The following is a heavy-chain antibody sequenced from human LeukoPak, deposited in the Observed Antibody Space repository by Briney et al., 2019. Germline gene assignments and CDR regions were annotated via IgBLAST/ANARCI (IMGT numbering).Heavy chain of an antibody. Sequence: GGSLRLSCAASGFIFRNYAMSWVRQAPGKGLQWVAAITGSGDNTYYGHSVMGRFTISRDNSKNTLYLEVNALRAEDTAVYYCAKWGDYDILTGYYVSDFWGQGTLVTVSS. CDR2: ITGSGDNT. V-gene: IGHV3-23*01. CDR3: AKWGDYDILTGYYVSDF. J-gene: IGHJ4*02. CDR1: GFIFRNYA. D-gene: IGHD3-9*01.